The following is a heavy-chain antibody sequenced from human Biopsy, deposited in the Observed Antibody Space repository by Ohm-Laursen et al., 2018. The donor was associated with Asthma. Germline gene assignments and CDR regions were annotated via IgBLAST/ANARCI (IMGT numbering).Heavy chain of an antibody. Sequence: GSLRLSCSASRFTFSSYGMNWVRQAPGKGLQWVSSISPGAGSTYYADSVRGRFTISRDNSNTVFLQMNSLRAEDTAVYYCARISICRTTTCYSYFSYSMDVWGQGTTVTVSS. J-gene: IGHJ6*02. V-gene: IGHV3-23*01. CDR3: ARISICRTTTCYSYFSYSMDV. CDR2: ISPGAGST. CDR1: RFTFSSYG. D-gene: IGHD2-2*01.